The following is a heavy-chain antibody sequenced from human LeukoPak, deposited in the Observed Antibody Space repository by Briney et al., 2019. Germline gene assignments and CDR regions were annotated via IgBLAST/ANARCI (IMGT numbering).Heavy chain of an antibody. J-gene: IGHJ4*02. Sequence: SETLSLTCTVAGGSISSTNDYWGWIRQPPGKGLEWIGTIYHSGSTHSNPSLKSRVTISVDTSKNQFSLKLSSATVADTAVYYCARGPWRLQSIDSWSQGTLVTVSS. CDR2: IYHSGST. CDR3: ARGPWRLQSIDS. D-gene: IGHD6-25*01. CDR1: GGSISSTNDY. V-gene: IGHV4-39*07.